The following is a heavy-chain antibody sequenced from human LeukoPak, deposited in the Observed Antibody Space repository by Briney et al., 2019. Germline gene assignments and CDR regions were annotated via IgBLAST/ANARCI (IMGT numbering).Heavy chain of an antibody. J-gene: IGHJ6*02. Sequence: GGSLRLSCAASGFTFSNYWVHWVRQAPGKGLVGVSRTDSDGSSTTYADSVKGRFSISRDNAKNTLYLQMNSLRAEDTAVCYCAREGGDGHQLVRGRPYYYYGMDVWGQGTTVTVSS. CDR2: TDSDGSST. CDR1: GFTFSNYW. CDR3: AREGGDGHQLVRGRPYYYYGMDV. D-gene: IGHD6-13*01. V-gene: IGHV3-74*01.